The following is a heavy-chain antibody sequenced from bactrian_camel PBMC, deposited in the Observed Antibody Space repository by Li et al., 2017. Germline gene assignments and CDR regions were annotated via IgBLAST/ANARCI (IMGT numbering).Heavy chain of an antibody. D-gene: IGHD4*01. CDR2: IKSDGDGT. CDR1: GFFFKNYV. V-gene: IGHV3S40*01. CDR3: ATVAGSFSSDYARARAYVY. Sequence: DVQLVESGGGLVQPGGSLRLSCAASGFFFKNYVMNWVRQAPGKGLEWVSSIKSDGDGTYYADSVKGRFTISKDNAKNTLYLQMNSQKSEDTALYYCATVAGSFSSDYARARAYVYWGQGTQVTVS. J-gene: IGHJ4*01.